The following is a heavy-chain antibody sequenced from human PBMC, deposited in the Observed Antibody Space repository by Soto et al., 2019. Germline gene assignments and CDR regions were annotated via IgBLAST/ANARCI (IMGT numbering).Heavy chain of an antibody. Sequence: AGGARRLSWAGSGVTFSSDAMHWVRQAPGKGLEWVALISFDGSIKYYADSVKGRFTISRDNSKNTLYLQMNSLRAEDTAVYYCARDNSGWPLDYWGQGTLVTVSS. CDR1: GVTFSSDA. CDR2: ISFDGSIK. J-gene: IGHJ4*02. D-gene: IGHD6-19*01. V-gene: IGHV3-30-3*01. CDR3: ARDNSGWPLDY.